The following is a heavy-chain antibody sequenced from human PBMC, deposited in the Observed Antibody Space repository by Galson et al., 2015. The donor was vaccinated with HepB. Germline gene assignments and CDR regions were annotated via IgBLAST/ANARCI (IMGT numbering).Heavy chain of an antibody. CDR2: ISYDGSNK. CDR3: AKDGGYCTNAVCPNWFDP. J-gene: IGHJ5*02. V-gene: IGHV3-30*18. CDR1: GFTFSSYG. D-gene: IGHD2-8*01. Sequence: SLRLSCAASGFTFSSYGMHWVRQAPGKGLEWVAVISYDGSNKYYADSVKGRFTISRDNSKNTLYLQMNSLRAEDSAVYYCAKDGGYCTNAVCPNWFDPWGQGTLVTVSS.